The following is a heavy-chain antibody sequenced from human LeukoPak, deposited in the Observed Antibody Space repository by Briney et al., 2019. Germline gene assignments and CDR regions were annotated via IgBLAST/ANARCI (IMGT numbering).Heavy chain of an antibody. CDR3: ARGRWLQSDDAFDI. J-gene: IGHJ3*02. D-gene: IGHD5-24*01. Sequence: ASVKVSCKASGYTFTSYGISWVRQAPGQGLEWMGWISAYNGNTNYAQKLQGRVTMTTDTSTSTAYMELRSLRSDDTAVYYWARGRWLQSDDAFDIWGQGTMVTVSS. V-gene: IGHV1-18*01. CDR1: GYTFTSYG. CDR2: ISAYNGNT.